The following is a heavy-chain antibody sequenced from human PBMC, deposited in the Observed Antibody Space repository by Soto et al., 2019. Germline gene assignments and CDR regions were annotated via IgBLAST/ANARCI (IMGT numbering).Heavy chain of an antibody. V-gene: IGHV4-30-4*01. CDR1: GGSISSGDYY. CDR3: ARFVDTAMELDY. CDR2: IYYSGST. Sequence: SETLSLTCTVSGGSISSGDYYWSWIRQPPGKGLEWIGYIYYSGSTYYNPSLKSRVTISVDTSKNQFSLKLSSVTAADTAVYYCARFVDTAMELDYWGQGTQVTVSS. J-gene: IGHJ4*02. D-gene: IGHD5-18*01.